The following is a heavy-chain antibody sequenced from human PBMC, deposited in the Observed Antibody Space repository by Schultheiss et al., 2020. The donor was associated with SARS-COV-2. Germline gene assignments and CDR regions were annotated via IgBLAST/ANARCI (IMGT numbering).Heavy chain of an antibody. CDR2: IYYSGST. V-gene: IGHV4-59*12. J-gene: IGHJ6*03. CDR1: GFTFSTYG. Sequence: GSLRLSCEVSGFTFSTYGMHWVRQAPGKGLEWIGSIYYSGSTNYNPSLKSRLTISVDTSKNQFSLRLRSVTAADTAIYFCSRGRTSVIPSPVLGLGPHYFSYYMDVWGKGTTVTVSS. D-gene: IGHD4-11*01. CDR3: SRGRTSVIPSPVLGLGPHYFSYYMDV.